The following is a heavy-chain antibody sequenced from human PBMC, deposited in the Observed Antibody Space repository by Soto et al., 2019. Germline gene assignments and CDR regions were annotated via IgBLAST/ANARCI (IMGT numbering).Heavy chain of an antibody. V-gene: IGHV3-74*01. D-gene: IGHD3-16*01. Sequence: GGSLRLSCAASGFTFSTYWMHWVRQAPGKGLVWVSRIKTDGSVTTYADSVKGRFTISRDNAKNTLYLQMNTLRAEDTAVYYCARDLGGSHDYWGRGTLVTVSP. CDR3: ARDLGGSHDY. CDR1: GFTFSTYW. CDR2: IKTDGSVT. J-gene: IGHJ4*02.